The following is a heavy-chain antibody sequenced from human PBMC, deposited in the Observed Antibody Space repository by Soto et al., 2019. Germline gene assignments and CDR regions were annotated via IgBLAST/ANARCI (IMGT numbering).Heavy chain of an antibody. V-gene: IGHV3-48*03. CDR3: EREDSSGVFDY. J-gene: IGHJ4*02. D-gene: IGHD5-12*01. CDR1: GFTFSSYE. Sequence: GGSLRFSCAASGFTFSSYEMNWVRQAPGKGLEWLSYISSSGSTIYYADSPKGRFTISRDNAKNSLYLQMNSLRAEDTAVYYCEREDSSGVFDYWGQGRLFTVSS. CDR2: ISSSGSTI.